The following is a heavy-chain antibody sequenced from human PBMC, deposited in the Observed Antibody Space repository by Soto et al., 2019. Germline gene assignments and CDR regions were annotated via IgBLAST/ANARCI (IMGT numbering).Heavy chain of an antibody. V-gene: IGHV4-61*05. CDR2: IYYSGST. CDR3: ARGGPKRGGNGAYFDY. Sequence: NPSETLSLTCTVSGGSISSSFYDWGWNRQPPGKGLEWIGYIYYSGSTNYNPSLKSRVAISVDTSKNQFSLKLSSVTAADTAVYYCARGGPKRGGNGAYFDYWGQGTLVTVSS. J-gene: IGHJ4*02. D-gene: IGHD2-15*01. CDR1: GGSISSSFYD.